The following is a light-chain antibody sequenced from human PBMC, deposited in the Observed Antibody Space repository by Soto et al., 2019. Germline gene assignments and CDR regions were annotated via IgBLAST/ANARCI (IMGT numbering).Light chain of an antibody. J-gene: IGKJ5*01. Sequence: ESVFIGAPGTLSLSPGERATLSCRASQSVSSSYLACYPQKPCRVRRRISYGASSRSPGIPDRFIGSGSGRDFTLSINRLVQEHFAAYYCQQYCRSPITSGQGTPLE. CDR1: QSVSSSY. CDR2: GAS. CDR3: QQYCRSPIT. V-gene: IGKV3-20*01.